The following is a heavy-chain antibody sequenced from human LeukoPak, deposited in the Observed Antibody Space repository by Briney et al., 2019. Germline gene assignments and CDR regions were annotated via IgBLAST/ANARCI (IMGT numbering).Heavy chain of an antibody. V-gene: IGHV1-69*05. Sequence: SVKVSCKTSGGTFNNSAISWVRQAPGQGLERLGGIMPLFGTAGYAQKFQGRVTITKDESTRTVYLELTSLTSDDTAVYYCARDVHGNYGSGWFDPWGQGTLVSVSS. D-gene: IGHD4-11*01. J-gene: IGHJ5*02. CDR2: IMPLFGTA. CDR1: GGTFNNSA. CDR3: ARDVHGNYGSGWFDP.